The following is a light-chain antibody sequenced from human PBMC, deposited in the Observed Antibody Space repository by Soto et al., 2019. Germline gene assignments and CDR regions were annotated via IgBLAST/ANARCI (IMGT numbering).Light chain of an antibody. CDR1: SSNIGAGYD. Sequence: QSVLTQPPSVSGAPGQRVIISCTGSSSNIGAGYDVHWYQKLPGTAPKLLIYANSNRPSGVPDRFSGSKSGTSASLAITGLQAEDEADYYCQSYCSSLSGVLFGGGTKLTVL. CDR3: QSYCSSLSGVL. J-gene: IGLJ2*01. V-gene: IGLV1-40*01. CDR2: ANS.